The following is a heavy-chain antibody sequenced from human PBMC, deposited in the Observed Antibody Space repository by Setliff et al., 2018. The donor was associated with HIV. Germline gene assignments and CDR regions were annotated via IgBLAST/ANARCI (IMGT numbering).Heavy chain of an antibody. CDR2: INHSGST. J-gene: IGHJ4*02. Sequence: SETLSLTCAVYGGSFSGYYWSWIRQPPGKGLEWIGEINHSGSTNYNPSLKSRVTISVDTSKNQFSLKLSSVTAADTAVYYCARCVGSYYDWGQGTLVTVSS. CDR1: GGSFSGYY. V-gene: IGHV4-34*01. CDR3: ARCVGSYYD. D-gene: IGHD1-26*01.